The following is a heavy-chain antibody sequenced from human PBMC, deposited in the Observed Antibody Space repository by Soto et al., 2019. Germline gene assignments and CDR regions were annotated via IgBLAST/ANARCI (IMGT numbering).Heavy chain of an antibody. CDR3: ARVNHDYGDYVGYYYYYLDV. J-gene: IGHJ6*03. CDR1: GFTFSSYW. Sequence: PGGSLRLSFAASGFTFSSYWMHWVRQAPGKGLVWVSRINSDGSSTSYADSVKGRFTISRDNAKNTLYLQMNSLRAEDTAVYYCARVNHDYGDYVGYYYYYLDVWGKGTTVTVSS. CDR2: INSDGSST. V-gene: IGHV3-74*01. D-gene: IGHD4-17*01.